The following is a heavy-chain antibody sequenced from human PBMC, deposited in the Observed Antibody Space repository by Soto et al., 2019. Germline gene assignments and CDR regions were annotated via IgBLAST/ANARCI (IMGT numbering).Heavy chain of an antibody. Sequence: EVQLLESGGGLVQPGWSLRLSCAASGFTFSSYAMSLVRQAPGKGLEWVPAISGSGCSTYYADSVKGLFSISRDNSKNTVYLQMNSLRAEDTAVYYCAQGGQQLVSVWGQGTLVTVSS. CDR3: AQGGQQLVSV. CDR1: GFTFSSYA. D-gene: IGHD6-13*01. CDR2: ISGSGCST. V-gene: IGHV3-23*01. J-gene: IGHJ4*02.